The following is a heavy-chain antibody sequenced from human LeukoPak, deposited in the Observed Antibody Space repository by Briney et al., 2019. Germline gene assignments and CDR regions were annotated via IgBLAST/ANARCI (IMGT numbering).Heavy chain of an antibody. CDR1: GFTFSSYA. D-gene: IGHD2-2*02. Sequence: GGSLRLSCAASGFTFSSYAMSWVRQAPGKGLEWVSAISGSGGSTYYADSVKGRFTISRNNSKNTLYLQMNSRRAEDRAVYYCANHTPYCSSTSCHIRDYWGQGTLVTVSS. CDR2: ISGSGGST. J-gene: IGHJ4*02. CDR3: ANHTPYCSSTSCHIRDY. V-gene: IGHV3-23*01.